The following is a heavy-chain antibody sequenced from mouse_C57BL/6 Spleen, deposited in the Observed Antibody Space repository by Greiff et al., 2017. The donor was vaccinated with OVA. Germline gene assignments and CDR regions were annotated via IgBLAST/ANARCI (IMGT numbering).Heavy chain of an antibody. Sequence: QVQLQQPGAELVMPGASVKLSCKASGYTFTSYWMHWVKQRPGQGLEWIGEIDHSDSYTNYNQKFKGKSTLTVDKSSSTAYMQLSSLTSEDSAVYYCARYNYGSSYYFDYWGQGTTLTVSS. D-gene: IGHD1-1*01. CDR2: IDHSDSYT. J-gene: IGHJ2*01. CDR1: GYTFTSYW. CDR3: ARYNYGSSYYFDY. V-gene: IGHV1-69*01.